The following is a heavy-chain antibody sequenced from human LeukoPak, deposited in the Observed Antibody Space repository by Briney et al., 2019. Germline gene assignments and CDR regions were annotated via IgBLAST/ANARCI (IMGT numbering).Heavy chain of an antibody. CDR2: IYYSGST. CDR1: GGSISSGDYY. Sequence: PSETLSLTCTVSGGSISSGDYYWSWIRQPPGKGLEWIGYIYYSGSTYYNPSLKSRVTISADTSKNQFSLKLSSVTAADTAVYYCARDTSGGSPAFDYWGQGTLVTVSS. V-gene: IGHV4-30-4*01. D-gene: IGHD2-15*01. CDR3: ARDTSGGSPAFDY. J-gene: IGHJ4*02.